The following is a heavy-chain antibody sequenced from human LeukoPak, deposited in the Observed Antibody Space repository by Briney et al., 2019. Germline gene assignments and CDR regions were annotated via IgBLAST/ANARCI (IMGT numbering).Heavy chain of an antibody. Sequence: ASVKVSCKASGYTFTSYAMHWVRQAPGQRLEWMGWINAGNGNTKYSQKFQGRVTITRDTSASTAYMELSRLRSDDTAVYYCARRNADFWSGYYRPAYYYGMDVWGQGTTVTVSS. CDR2: INAGNGNT. J-gene: IGHJ6*02. V-gene: IGHV1-3*01. D-gene: IGHD3-3*01. CDR1: GYTFTSYA. CDR3: ARRNADFWSGYYRPAYYYGMDV.